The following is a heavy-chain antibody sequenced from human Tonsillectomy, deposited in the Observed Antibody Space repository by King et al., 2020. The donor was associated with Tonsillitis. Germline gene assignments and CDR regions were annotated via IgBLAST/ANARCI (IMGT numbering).Heavy chain of an antibody. J-gene: IGHJ6*03. V-gene: IGHV1-69*12. CDR2: IIPMFGTV. CDR3: SLFQDYYMDF. Sequence: QLVQSGAEVKKPGSSVKVSCKASGDTLSSYVINWVRQAPGQGLEWMGQIIPMFGTVIYAQKFQGRVTITADESTSTAYMELSSVRPEDTAVYYCSLFQDYYMDFWGIGTTVTVSS. CDR1: GDTLSSYV.